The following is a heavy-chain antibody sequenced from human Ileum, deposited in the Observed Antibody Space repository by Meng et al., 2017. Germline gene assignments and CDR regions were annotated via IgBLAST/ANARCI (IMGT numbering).Heavy chain of an antibody. J-gene: IGHJ4*02. CDR1: GYTFTTYG. CDR3: AREGSYNGGDY. D-gene: IGHD1-14*01. CDR2: MNTDKGNT. Sequence: QVQLVQSGAAVKKPVASVKVSCKASGYTFTTYGISWVRQAPGQGLEWMGWMNTDKGNTNYAQKFQGRVTMTRDTSTSTAYMELRSLRSDDTAVYYCAREGSYNGGDYWGQGTLVTVSS. V-gene: IGHV1-18*01.